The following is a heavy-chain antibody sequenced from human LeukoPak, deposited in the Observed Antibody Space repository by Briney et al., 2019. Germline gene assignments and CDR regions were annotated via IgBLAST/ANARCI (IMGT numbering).Heavy chain of an antibody. CDR3: AELGITMIGGV. D-gene: IGHD3-10*02. CDR1: GFTFSSYA. Sequence: GGSLRLSCAASGFTFSSYAMSWVRQAPGKGLEWVSAISGSGGSTYYADSVKGRFTISRDNSKNTPYLQMNSLRAEDTAGYYCAELGITMIGGVWGKGTTVTISS. V-gene: IGHV3-23*01. J-gene: IGHJ6*04. CDR2: ISGSGGST.